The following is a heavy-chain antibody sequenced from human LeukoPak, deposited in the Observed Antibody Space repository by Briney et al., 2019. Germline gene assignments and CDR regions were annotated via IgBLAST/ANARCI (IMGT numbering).Heavy chain of an antibody. CDR3: AGAVTVTTGPLGY. CDR2: ISANNGNT. D-gene: IGHD4-17*01. Sequence: GASVKVSCKVSGYTFTSFGINWVRQAPGQGLEWMGWISANNGNTNYAQKLQGRVTMTTDTPANTAYMELRSLRSDDTAIYCCAGAVTVTTGPLGYWGQGTLVTVSS. V-gene: IGHV1-18*01. J-gene: IGHJ4*02. CDR1: GYTFTSFG.